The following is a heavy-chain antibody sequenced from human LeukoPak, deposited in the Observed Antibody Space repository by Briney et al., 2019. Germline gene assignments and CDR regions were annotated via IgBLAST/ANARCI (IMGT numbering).Heavy chain of an antibody. Sequence: SETLSLTCTVSGGSISSSSYYWGWIRQPPGKGLEWIGSIYYSGSTYHNPSLKSRVTISVDTSKNQFSLKLSSVTAADTAVYYCARDLEAPNWFDPWGQGTLVTVSS. CDR2: IYYSGST. V-gene: IGHV4-39*07. CDR1: GGSISSSSYY. CDR3: ARDLEAPNWFDP. J-gene: IGHJ5*02.